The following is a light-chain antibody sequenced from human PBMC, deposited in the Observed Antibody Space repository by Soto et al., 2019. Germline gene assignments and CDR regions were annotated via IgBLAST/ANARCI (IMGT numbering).Light chain of an antibody. J-gene: IGKJ2*01. CDR1: QSISSW. CDR2: KAS. Sequence: DIKMTQSPSTLSASVGDRVTITCRDSQSISSWLAWYQQKPGTAPKLLSYKASSLQSGVPSRFSGSGSGTEFTLTISSLQPDDFATYYFQQYSSYPYTFGQGTKLEIK. CDR3: QQYSSYPYT. V-gene: IGKV1-5*03.